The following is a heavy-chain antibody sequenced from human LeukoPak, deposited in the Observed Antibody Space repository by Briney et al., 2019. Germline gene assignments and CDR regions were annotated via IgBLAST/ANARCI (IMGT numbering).Heavy chain of an antibody. J-gene: IGHJ4*02. Sequence: GGSLRLSCAASGFTFSSYAMSWVRQAPGKGLERVSAISGSGGSTYYADSVKGRFTISRDNSKNTLYLQMNSLRAEDTAVYYCAKFPLASYYYDSSSIGYYFGYWGQGTLVTVSS. CDR3: AKFPLASYYYDSSSIGYYFGY. D-gene: IGHD3-22*01. V-gene: IGHV3-23*01. CDR1: GFTFSSYA. CDR2: ISGSGGST.